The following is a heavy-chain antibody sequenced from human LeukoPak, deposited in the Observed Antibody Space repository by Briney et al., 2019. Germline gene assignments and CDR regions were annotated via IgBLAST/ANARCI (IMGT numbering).Heavy chain of an antibody. CDR2: MNPNSGNT. Sequence: GASVKVSCKASGYTFTSYDINWVRQATGQGLEWMGWMNPNSGNTGDAQKFQGRVTITRNTSISTAYMELSSLRSEDTAVYYCARAPYYDILTGYYDYWGQGTLVTVSS. CDR3: ARAPYYDILTGYYDY. V-gene: IGHV1-8*03. J-gene: IGHJ4*02. CDR1: GYTFTSYD. D-gene: IGHD3-9*01.